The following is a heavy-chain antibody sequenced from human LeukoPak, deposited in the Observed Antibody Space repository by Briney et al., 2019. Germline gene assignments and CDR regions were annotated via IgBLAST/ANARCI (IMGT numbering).Heavy chain of an antibody. V-gene: IGHV4-34*01. CDR3: ARGRAVVVPAAMAYGMDV. Sequence: SETLSLTCAVYGGSFSGYYWSWIRQPPGKGLEWIGEINHSGSTNYNPSLKSRVTISVDTSKNQFSLKLSSVTAADRAVYYCARGRAVVVPAAMAYGMDVWGEGTTVTVSS. J-gene: IGHJ6*04. D-gene: IGHD2-2*01. CDR2: INHSGST. CDR1: GGSFSGYY.